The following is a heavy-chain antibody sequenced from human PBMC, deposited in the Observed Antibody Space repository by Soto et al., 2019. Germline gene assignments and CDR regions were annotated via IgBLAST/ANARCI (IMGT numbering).Heavy chain of an antibody. CDR3: AKDRGSGWYDNWFDP. J-gene: IGHJ5*02. Sequence: GGSLRLSCAASGFTFSSYALSWVRQAPGKGLEWVSTITGSGGSTYYADSVKGRFIISRDNSKNTLYLQMNSLRAEDTAVYYCAKDRGSGWYDNWFDPWGQGTLVTV. CDR1: GFTFSSYA. D-gene: IGHD6-19*01. V-gene: IGHV3-23*01. CDR2: ITGSGGST.